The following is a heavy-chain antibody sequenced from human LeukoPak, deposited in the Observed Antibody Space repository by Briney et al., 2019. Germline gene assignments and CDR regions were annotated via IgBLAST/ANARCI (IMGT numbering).Heavy chain of an antibody. V-gene: IGHV3-7*01. CDR1: GFTFSTYW. Sequence: RGSLRLSCAASGFTFSTYWMTWVRQAPGKGLEWVANMKRDGSEVYYANSVKGHFTISRDNAKNSLYLQMNSLRAEDTAVYYCARYTEYYFDYWGQGTLVTVSS. D-gene: IGHD2-2*02. CDR2: MKRDGSEV. J-gene: IGHJ4*02. CDR3: ARYTEYYFDY.